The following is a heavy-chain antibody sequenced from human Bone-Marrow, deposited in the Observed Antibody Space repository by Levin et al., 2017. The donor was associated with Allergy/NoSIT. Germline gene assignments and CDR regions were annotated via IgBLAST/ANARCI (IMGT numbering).Heavy chain of an antibody. CDR1: GFTFSSYG. Sequence: AGGSLRLSCAASGFTFSSYGMHWVRQAPGKGLEWVAVISYDGSNKYYADSVKGRFTISRDNSKNTLYLQMNSLRAEDTAVYYCARRALGPTIGGGNDYWGQGTLVTVSS. CDR2: ISYDGSNK. J-gene: IGHJ4*02. CDR3: ARRALGPTIGGGNDY. V-gene: IGHV3-30*03. D-gene: IGHD1-26*01.